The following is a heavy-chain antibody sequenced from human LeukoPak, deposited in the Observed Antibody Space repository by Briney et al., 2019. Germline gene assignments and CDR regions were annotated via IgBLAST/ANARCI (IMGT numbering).Heavy chain of an antibody. V-gene: IGHV4-34*09. CDR1: GGSFSGYY. CDR2: INHSGST. Sequence: PSETLSLTCAVYGGSFSGYYWSWIRHPPRKGLEWIGEINHSGSTNYNPSLKSRVTRSVDTSKIQVSLKLSSVTAADTAVYDCARKVGSKTYEGHYFDYWGQGTLVTVSS. J-gene: IGHJ4*02. CDR3: ARKVGSKTYEGHYFDY. D-gene: IGHD3-22*01.